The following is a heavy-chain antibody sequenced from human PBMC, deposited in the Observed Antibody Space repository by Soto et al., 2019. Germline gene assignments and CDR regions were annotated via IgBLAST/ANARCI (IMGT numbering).Heavy chain of an antibody. CDR2: ISPGDSDT. J-gene: IGHJ6*03. Sequence: GESLKISCKGSGSTISNYWIAWVRQMPGEGPEWMGNISPGDSDTRYSPSFQGQVTISADKSISTAYLQWSSLKASDTAMYYCARQLARKNYYYYMDVWGKGTTVTVSS. V-gene: IGHV5-51*01. CDR3: ARQLARKNYYYYMDV. CDR1: GSTISNYW.